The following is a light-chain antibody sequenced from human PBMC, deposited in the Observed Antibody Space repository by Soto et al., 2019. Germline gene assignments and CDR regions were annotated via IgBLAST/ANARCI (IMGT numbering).Light chain of an antibody. CDR3: QQYNNWWT. CDR2: GAS. J-gene: IGKJ1*01. CDR1: QSVSSN. Sequence: EIVMTQSPATLSVSPGERATLSCRASQSVSSNLAWYQQKPRQAPRLLIYGASTRATGIPARFSGSGSGTEFTLTIGSLQSEDFAVYYCQQYNNWWTFGQGTKVEIK. V-gene: IGKV3-15*01.